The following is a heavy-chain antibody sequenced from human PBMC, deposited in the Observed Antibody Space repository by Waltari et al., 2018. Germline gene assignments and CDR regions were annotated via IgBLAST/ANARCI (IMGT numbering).Heavy chain of an antibody. D-gene: IGHD3-3*01. CDR2: ISSSGQT. CDR1: GGSISNYY. Sequence: QVQLQESGPGLVKPSETLSLTCSVSGGSISNYYWNWIRQTPGKGLEWIGYISSSGQTTVNPSLRSRVSGSLDTSRTRFSLRLGSVTAADTAVYYCARATYYDFSSGYSFDNWGQGTLVTVSS. J-gene: IGHJ4*02. CDR3: ARATYYDFSSGYSFDN. V-gene: IGHV4-59*01.